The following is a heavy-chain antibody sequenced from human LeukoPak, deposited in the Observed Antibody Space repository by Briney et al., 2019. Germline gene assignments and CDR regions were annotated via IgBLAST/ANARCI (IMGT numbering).Heavy chain of an antibody. CDR1: GFTFNSYV. J-gene: IGHJ4*02. D-gene: IGHD6-25*01. Sequence: GGSLRLSCAASGFTFNSYVMHWVRQAPGKGLEYVSAISSNGGSTYYANSVKGRFTISRDNSKNTLYLQMGSLRAEDMAVYYCARAGPSSGWHQFDYWGQGTLVTVSS. CDR3: ARAGPSSGWHQFDY. CDR2: ISSNGGST. V-gene: IGHV3-64*01.